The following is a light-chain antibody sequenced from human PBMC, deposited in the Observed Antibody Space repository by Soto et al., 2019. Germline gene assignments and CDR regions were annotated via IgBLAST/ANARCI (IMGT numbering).Light chain of an antibody. CDR3: QQYNAFSPWT. V-gene: IGKV1-5*01. CDR1: QSISRW. Sequence: DIQMTQSPSTLSASVGDRVTITCRASQSISRWLAWHQQKPGKAPRLLIYDASSLASGVPSRFSGSGSGTEFTLTISSLQPDDFATYYCQQYNAFSPWTFGQGTKV. CDR2: DAS. J-gene: IGKJ1*01.